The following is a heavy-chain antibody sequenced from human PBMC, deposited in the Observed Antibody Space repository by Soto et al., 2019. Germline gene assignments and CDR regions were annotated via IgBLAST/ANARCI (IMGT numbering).Heavy chain of an antibody. CDR1: GFTFSSYG. J-gene: IGHJ4*02. CDR2: ISYDGSNK. Sequence: GGSLRLSCAASGFTFSSYGMHWVRQAPGKGLEWVAVISYDGSNKYYADSVKGRFTISRDNSKNTLYLQMNSLRAEDTAVYYCAKDFQEYSSSWYMNYWGQGTLVTVSS. D-gene: IGHD6-13*01. CDR3: AKDFQEYSSSWYMNY. V-gene: IGHV3-30*18.